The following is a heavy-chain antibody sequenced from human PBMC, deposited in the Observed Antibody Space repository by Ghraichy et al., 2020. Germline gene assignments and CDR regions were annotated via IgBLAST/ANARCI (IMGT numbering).Heavy chain of an antibody. CDR1: GFTFSTYA. CDR2: ISGSGGTT. CDR3: ANKAQWLGPDFYYYYYGMDV. D-gene: IGHD6-19*01. Sequence: GGSLGLSCAASGFTFSTYAMSWVRQAPGKGLEWVSVISGSGGTTYYADSVKGRFTISRDNSKNTLYLQMNSLRAEDTAVYYCANKAQWLGPDFYYYYYGMDVWGQGTTVTVSS. V-gene: IGHV3-23*01. J-gene: IGHJ6*02.